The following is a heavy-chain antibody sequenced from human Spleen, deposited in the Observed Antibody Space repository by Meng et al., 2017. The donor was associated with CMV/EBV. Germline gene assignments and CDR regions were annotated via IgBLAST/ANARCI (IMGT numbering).Heavy chain of an antibody. D-gene: IGHD3-22*01. J-gene: IGHJ4*02. CDR3: ASSSGKDAFDI. V-gene: IGHV3-30*02. CDR1: EFTFGNFA. CDR2: IRYDGINR. Sequence: GESLKISCTASEFTFGNFAMHWVRQAPGKGLEWVAFIRYDGINRYYADSVKGRFTVSRDNAKNSLYLQMNSLRAEDTAVYYCASSSGKDAFDIWGQGTLVTVSS.